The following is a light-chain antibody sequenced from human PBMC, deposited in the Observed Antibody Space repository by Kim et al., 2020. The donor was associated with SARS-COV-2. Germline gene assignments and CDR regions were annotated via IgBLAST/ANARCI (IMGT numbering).Light chain of an antibody. CDR1: QDIISA. V-gene: IGKV1-17*01. Sequence: ASVGDSVTTTCRASQDIISALGWYQQKPGEAPKRLMFPATTLQNGVPSRFSGSGSGTEFTLTISSLQPEDCATYFCEQYKSDPRTFGQGTKVDIK. CDR2: PAT. CDR3: EQYKSDPRT. J-gene: IGKJ1*01.